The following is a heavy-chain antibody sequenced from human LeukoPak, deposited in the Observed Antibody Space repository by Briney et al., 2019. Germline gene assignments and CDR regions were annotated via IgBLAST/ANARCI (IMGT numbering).Heavy chain of an antibody. CDR1: GFTFSSYD. D-gene: IGHD5-18*01. J-gene: IGHJ4*02. CDR2: IRYDGSEK. V-gene: IGHV3-30*02. CDR3: AKDGYRYGYEDY. Sequence: GGSLRLSCVASGFTFSSYDMHWVRQAPGKGLEWVAFIRYDGSEKYYPDSVKGRVTISRDNSKNTLYLQMNSLRAEDTAVYYCAKDGYRYGYEDYWGQGTLVTVSS.